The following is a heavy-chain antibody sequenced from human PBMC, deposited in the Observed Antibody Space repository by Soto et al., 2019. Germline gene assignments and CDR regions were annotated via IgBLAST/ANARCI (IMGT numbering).Heavy chain of an antibody. V-gene: IGHV3-7*05. CDR3: ARVGDGYSSSSTDY. D-gene: IGHD6-6*01. CDR2: IKEDGSGK. J-gene: IGHJ4*02. Sequence: EVQLVESGGGLVQPGGSLRLSCTASGFTFRTYWMSWFRQAPGKGLEGVANIKEDGSGKYYVDSVKGRFTISRDNAKNSLYLQMNSLRAEDTAVYYCARVGDGYSSSSTDYWGQGTLVTVSS. CDR1: GFTFRTYW.